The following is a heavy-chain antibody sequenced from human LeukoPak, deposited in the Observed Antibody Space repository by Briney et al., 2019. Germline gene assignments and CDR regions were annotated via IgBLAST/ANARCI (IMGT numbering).Heavy chain of an antibody. CDR1: GFSVSSNY. Sequence: AGGSLRLSCAASGFSVSSNYMIWVRQAPGKGLEWVSVLYRAGSTYFADSVKGRFTISRDNSKNTLYLQMNSLKPEDTAVYYCASGGDPQWLVHGEYWGQGTLVTVSS. J-gene: IGHJ4*02. V-gene: IGHV3-53*01. D-gene: IGHD6-19*01. CDR2: LYRAGST. CDR3: ASGGDPQWLVHGEY.